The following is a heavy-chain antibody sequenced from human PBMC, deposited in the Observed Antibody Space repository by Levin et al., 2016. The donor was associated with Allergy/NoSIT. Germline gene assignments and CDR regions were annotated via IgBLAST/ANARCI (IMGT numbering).Heavy chain of an antibody. Sequence: GESLKISCAASGFTFSSYWMSWVRQAPGKGLEWVANIKQDGSEKYYVDSVKGRFTISRDNAKNSLYLQMNSLRAEDTALYYCAKETYQLHAFDIWGQGTMVTVSS. D-gene: IGHD2-2*01. CDR1: GFTFSSYW. CDR2: IKQDGSEK. CDR3: AKETYQLHAFDI. J-gene: IGHJ3*02. V-gene: IGHV3-7*03.